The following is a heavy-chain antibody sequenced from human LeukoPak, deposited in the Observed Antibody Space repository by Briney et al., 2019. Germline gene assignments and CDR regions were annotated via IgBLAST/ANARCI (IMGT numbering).Heavy chain of an antibody. J-gene: IGHJ4*02. V-gene: IGHV3-48*04. CDR1: GFTFGSYS. CDR2: ITSGSSTI. CDR3: ARPLRESGYFYFDY. Sequence: QAGGSLRLSCAASGFTFGSYSMSWVRQTPGKGLEWVSYITSGSSTIYYPDSVKGRFTISIHNPKNSLYLQMNSLRAEDTAVYYCARPLRESGYFYFDYWGQGTLVTVSS. D-gene: IGHD3-3*01.